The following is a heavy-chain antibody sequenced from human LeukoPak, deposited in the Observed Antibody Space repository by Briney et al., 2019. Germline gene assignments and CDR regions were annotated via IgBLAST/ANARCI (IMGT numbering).Heavy chain of an antibody. D-gene: IGHD3-3*01. V-gene: IGHV1-69*05. CDR1: GYTFTSYA. CDR3: ASYDFWSGYYDYYYYMDV. Sequence: GASVKASCKASGYTFTSYAISWVRQAPGQGLEWMGGIIPIFGTANYAQKFQGRVTITTDESTSTAYMELSSLRSEDTAVYYCASYDFWSGYYDYYYYMDVWGKGTTVTVSS. CDR2: IIPIFGTA. J-gene: IGHJ6*03.